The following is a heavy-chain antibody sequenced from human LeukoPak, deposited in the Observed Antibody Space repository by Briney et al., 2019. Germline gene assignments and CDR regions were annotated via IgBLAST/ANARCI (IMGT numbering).Heavy chain of an antibody. CDR2: INHSGST. D-gene: IGHD5-12*01. CDR3: ARVYSGYALY. Sequence: SETLSLTCAVYGGSFSGYYWSWIRQPPGKGLEWIGEINHSGSTNYNPSLKSRVTISADTSKNQFSLKLSSVTAADTAVYYCARVYSGYALYWSQGTLVTVSS. J-gene: IGHJ4*02. V-gene: IGHV4-34*01. CDR1: GGSFSGYY.